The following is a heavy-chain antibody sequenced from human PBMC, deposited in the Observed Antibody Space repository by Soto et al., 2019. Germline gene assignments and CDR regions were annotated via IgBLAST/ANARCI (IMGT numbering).Heavy chain of an antibody. D-gene: IGHD3-10*01. V-gene: IGHV1-2*02. CDR2: INPNSGGT. J-gene: IGHJ4*02. CDR3: ARDPGSYYNAPDY. CDR1: WYTFTGDY. Sequence: GPVKGFLKASWYTFTGDYMHRGRPGPGQGLEWMGWINPNSGGTNYAQKFQGRVTMTRDTSISTAYMELSRLRSDDTAVYYCARDPGSYYNAPDYWGQGTLVTVSS.